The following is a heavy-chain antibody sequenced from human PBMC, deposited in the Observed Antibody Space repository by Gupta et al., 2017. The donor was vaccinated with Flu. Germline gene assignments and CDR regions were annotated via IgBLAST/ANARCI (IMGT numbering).Heavy chain of an antibody. Sequence: EVQLVESGGGSVQPGRSLRLYCAGSGFNFDDYAMHWVRQAPGKGLQWVSIISWNSGDIGYADSLRGRFTISRDNAKNSLYLQMNSLRPEDTALYFCARGPRGDGFDLWGQGTMVTVSS. CDR3: ARGPRGDGFDL. J-gene: IGHJ3*01. CDR1: GFNFDDYA. D-gene: IGHD3-10*01. CDR2: ISWNSGDI. V-gene: IGHV3-9*01.